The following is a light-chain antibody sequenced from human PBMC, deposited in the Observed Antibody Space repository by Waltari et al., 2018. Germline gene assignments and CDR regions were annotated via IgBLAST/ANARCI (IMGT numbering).Light chain of an antibody. CDR1: SSDIGSYTI. CDR2: EVT. V-gene: IGLV2-23*02. CDR3: CSYAGSDSLVV. Sequence: QSALTHPAAVSGSPGQSLAIPCTGTSSDIGSYTIVSWYQKHPGKAPKVVIYEVTKRPSGVSNRFSGSKSGNTASLTISGLQAEDEADYYCCSYAGSDSLVVFGGGTKVTIL. J-gene: IGLJ2*01.